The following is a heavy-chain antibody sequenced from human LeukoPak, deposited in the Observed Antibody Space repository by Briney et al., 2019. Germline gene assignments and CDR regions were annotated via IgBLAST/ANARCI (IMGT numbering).Heavy chain of an antibody. V-gene: IGHV4-4*07. CDR1: DDSISSYY. CDR2: ISDSGST. CDR3: AREFFDTFTGYYVQDAFDV. J-gene: IGHJ3*01. D-gene: IGHD3-9*01. Sequence: SETLSLTCSVPDDSISSYYWSWIRQSAGKGLEWIGHISDSGSTKYNPSLKSRVTISIDQSKNQLSLNLSSVTAADTAMYYCAREFFDTFTGYYVQDAFDVWGQGTMVTVSS.